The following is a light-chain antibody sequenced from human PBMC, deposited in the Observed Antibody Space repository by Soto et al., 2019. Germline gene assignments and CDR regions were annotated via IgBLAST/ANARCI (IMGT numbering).Light chain of an antibody. J-gene: IGKJ3*01. Sequence: AIRMTQSPSSFSASTGDRVTITCRASQGISSYLAWYQQKPGKAPKLLIYAASTLQSGVPSRFSGSGSGTDVTLTINCLQSEDFATYYCQQYYSYPHTFGPGTKVDIK. CDR3: QQYYSYPHT. CDR2: AAS. CDR1: QGISSY. V-gene: IGKV1-8*01.